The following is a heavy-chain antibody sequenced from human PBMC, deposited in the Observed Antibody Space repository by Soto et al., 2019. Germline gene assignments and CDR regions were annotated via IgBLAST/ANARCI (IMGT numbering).Heavy chain of an antibody. CDR1: GGSINSGDYY. Sequence: SETLSLTCTVSGGSINSGDYYWSWIRQPPGKGLEWIGYIYYSGSTYYNPSLKSRVTISVDTSKNQFSLKLSSVTAADTAVYYCARERGYPYSSSSDYYFDYWGQGTLVTVSS. CDR2: IYYSGST. D-gene: IGHD6-6*01. J-gene: IGHJ4*02. CDR3: ARERGYPYSSSSDYYFDY. V-gene: IGHV4-30-4*01.